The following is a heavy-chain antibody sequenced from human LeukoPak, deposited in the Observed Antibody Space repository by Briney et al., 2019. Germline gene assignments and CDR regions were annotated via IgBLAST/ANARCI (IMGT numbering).Heavy chain of an antibody. D-gene: IGHD3-16*01. CDR3: AGLSGSDGFFDY. CDR2: IYYSGST. J-gene: IGHJ4*02. Sequence: SETLSLTCAVYGGSFSGYYWSWIRQPPGKGLEWIGYIYYSGSTNYNPSLKSRVTISVDTSKNQFSLKLSSVTAADTAVYYCAGLSGSDGFFDYWGQGTLVIVSS. CDR1: GGSFSGYY. V-gene: IGHV4-59*08.